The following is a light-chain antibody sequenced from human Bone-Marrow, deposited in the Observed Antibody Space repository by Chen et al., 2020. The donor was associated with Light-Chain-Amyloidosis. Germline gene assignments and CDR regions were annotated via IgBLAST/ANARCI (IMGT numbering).Light chain of an antibody. CDR3: QVWDRSSDRPV. J-gene: IGLJ3*02. CDR1: NIGSTS. Sequence: SYVLTQPSSVSVAPGQTATIACGGNNIGSTSVPWYQQTPGQAPLLVVYDDSDRPSGIPERLSGSNSGNTATLPISRVEAGDEADYYCQVWDRSSDRPVFGGGTKLTVL. CDR2: DDS. V-gene: IGLV3-21*02.